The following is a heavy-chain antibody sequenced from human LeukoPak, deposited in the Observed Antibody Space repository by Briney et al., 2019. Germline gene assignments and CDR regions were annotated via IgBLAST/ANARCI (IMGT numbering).Heavy chain of an antibody. CDR2: SYYSGST. Sequence: WVRQPPGKGLEWIGSSYYSGSTYYNPSLKRRVTISVDTSKNQFSLKLSSVTAADTAVYYCARARMVTMIVVVIDAFDIWGQGPMVTVSS. V-gene: IGHV4-39*01. D-gene: IGHD3-22*01. CDR3: ARARMVTMIVVVIDAFDI. J-gene: IGHJ3*02.